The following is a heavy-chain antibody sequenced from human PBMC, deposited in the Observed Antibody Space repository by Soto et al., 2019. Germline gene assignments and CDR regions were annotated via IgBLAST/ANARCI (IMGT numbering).Heavy chain of an antibody. CDR1: GYTFTSYG. CDR2: ISAYNGNT. J-gene: IGHJ3*02. V-gene: IGHV1-18*01. Sequence: GASVKVSCKASGYTFTSYGISWVRQAPGQGLEWMGWISAYNGNTNYAQKLQGRVTMTTDTSTSTAYMELSSLRSEDTAVYYCARGVVDGYYDSSGYYFDAFDIWGQGTMVTVSS. CDR3: ARGVVDGYYDSSGYYFDAFDI. D-gene: IGHD3-22*01.